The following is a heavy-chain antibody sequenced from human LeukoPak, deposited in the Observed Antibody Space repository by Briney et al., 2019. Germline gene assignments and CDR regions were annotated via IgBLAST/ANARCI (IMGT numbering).Heavy chain of an antibody. CDR2: IIPIFGTA. J-gene: IGHJ4*02. CDR1: GGTFSSYA. V-gene: IGHV1-69*05. D-gene: IGHD1-26*01. Sequence: SVKVSCKASGGTFSSYAISWVRQAPGQGLEWMGRIIPIFGTANYAQKFQGRVTITTDESTSTAYMELSSLRSEDTAVYYCAGGAAAIVGATEDXWGQGXLVTVS. CDR3: AGGAAAIVGATEDX.